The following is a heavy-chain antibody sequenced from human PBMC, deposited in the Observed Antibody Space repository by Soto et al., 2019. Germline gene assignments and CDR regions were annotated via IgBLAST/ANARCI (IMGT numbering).Heavy chain of an antibody. CDR2: LNSDGSSG. D-gene: IGHD3-16*01. CDR1: GFTFSGYW. J-gene: IGHJ6*02. Sequence: EVQLVESGGGLVQPGGSLRLSCAASGFTFSGYWMHWVRQAPGKGLMWVSRLNSDGSSGYYGDSMKGRFTISRDNAKNTLYLQMNSLRDEDTAVYYCARGLKNYYGMDVWGQGTTVTVSS. V-gene: IGHV3-74*01. CDR3: ARGLKNYYGMDV.